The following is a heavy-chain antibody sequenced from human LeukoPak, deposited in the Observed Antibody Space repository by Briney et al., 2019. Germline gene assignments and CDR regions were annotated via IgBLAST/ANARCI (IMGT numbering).Heavy chain of an antibody. D-gene: IGHD3-22*01. Sequence: PGGSLRLSCAASGFTFSSYDMHWVRQATGKGLEWVSAIGTAGDTYYPGSVKGRFTISRENAKNSLYLQMNSLRAEDTAVYYCARDRIEGRDSSGYYYGWFDPWGQGTLVTVSS. V-gene: IGHV3-13*01. J-gene: IGHJ5*02. CDR2: IGTAGDT. CDR3: ARDRIEGRDSSGYYYGWFDP. CDR1: GFTFSSYD.